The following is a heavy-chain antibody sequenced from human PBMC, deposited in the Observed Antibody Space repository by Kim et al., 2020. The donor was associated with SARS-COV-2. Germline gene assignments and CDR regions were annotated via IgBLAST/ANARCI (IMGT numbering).Heavy chain of an antibody. Sequence: SETLSLTCAVYGGSFSGYYWSWIRQPPGKGLEWIGEINHSGSTNYNPSLKSRVTISVDTSKNQFSLKLSSVTAADTAVYYCARGRVGARFGEVWGQGTLVTVSS. CDR1: GGSFSGYY. D-gene: IGHD3-10*01. J-gene: IGHJ4*02. V-gene: IGHV4-34*01. CDR3: ARGRVGARFGEV. CDR2: INHSGST.